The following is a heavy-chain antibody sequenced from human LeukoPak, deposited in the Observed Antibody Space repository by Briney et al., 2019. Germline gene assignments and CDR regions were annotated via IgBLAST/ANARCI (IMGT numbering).Heavy chain of an antibody. J-gene: IGHJ4*02. Sequence: GGSLRLSCAASGFTFSSYAMSWVRQAPGKGLEWVSAISGSGGSTYYADSVKGRFTISRDNSKNTLYLQMNSLRAEDTAVYFCAKDLGYSSSPIDYWGQGTLVTVSS. CDR1: GFTFSSYA. CDR2: ISGSGGST. V-gene: IGHV3-23*01. CDR3: AKDLGYSSSPIDY. D-gene: IGHD6-13*01.